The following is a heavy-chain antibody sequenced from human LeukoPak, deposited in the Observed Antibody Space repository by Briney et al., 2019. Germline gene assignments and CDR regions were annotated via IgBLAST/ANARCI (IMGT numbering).Heavy chain of an antibody. CDR1: GYIFSNYG. J-gene: IGHJ1*01. Sequence: GASVKVPCKASGYIFSNYGINWVRQAPGQGPEWMGRISAYNGDTHYAQNLQGRVTMTTDTSTSTAYMELRSLRSDDTAVYYCARDDRSVDTAMSFQHWGQGTLVTVSS. D-gene: IGHD5-18*01. V-gene: IGHV1-18*01. CDR3: ARDDRSVDTAMSFQH. CDR2: ISAYNGDT.